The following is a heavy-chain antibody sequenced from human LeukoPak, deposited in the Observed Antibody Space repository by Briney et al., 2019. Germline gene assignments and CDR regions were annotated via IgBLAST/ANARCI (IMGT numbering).Heavy chain of an antibody. V-gene: IGHV4-38-2*02. CDR2: IYHSGST. J-gene: IGHJ6*03. Sequence: PSETLSLTCTVSGYPISSGYYWGWIRQPPGKGLEWIGSIYHSGSTYYNPSLKSRVTISVDTSKNQFSLKLSSVTAADTAVYYCARGHERTPYQLLSQDNYYYMDVWGKGTTVTVSS. CDR3: ARGHERTPYQLLSQDNYYYMDV. D-gene: IGHD2-2*01. CDR1: GYPISSGYY.